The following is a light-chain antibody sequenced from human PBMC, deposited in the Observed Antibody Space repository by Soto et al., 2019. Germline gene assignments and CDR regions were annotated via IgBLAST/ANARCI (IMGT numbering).Light chain of an antibody. CDR2: DVS. CDR1: SSDVGGYNY. J-gene: IGLJ2*01. Sequence: QSVLTQPVSVSGSPGQSITISCTGTSSDVGGYNYVSWYQQHPGKAPKLMIYDVSNRPSGVSNRFSGSKSGNTASLTISGLQAEDEADYYCSSYTSSSTRVFGGGIKLTVL. V-gene: IGLV2-14*01. CDR3: SSYTSSSTRV.